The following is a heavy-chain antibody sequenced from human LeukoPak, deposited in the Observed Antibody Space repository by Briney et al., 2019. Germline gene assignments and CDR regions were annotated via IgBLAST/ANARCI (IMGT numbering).Heavy chain of an antibody. J-gene: IGHJ4*02. Sequence: GGSLRLSCAASGFTFSNYGIHWVRQAPGKGLEWLALISYDGSNKYYADSVKGRFTISRDNSKNTLYLQMSSLQTEDTAVYYCATGGVVRLGEQTQDYWGQGTLVTVSS. CDR3: ATGGVVRLGEQTQDY. D-gene: IGHD3-16*01. V-gene: IGHV3-30*03. CDR2: ISYDGSNK. CDR1: GFTFSNYG.